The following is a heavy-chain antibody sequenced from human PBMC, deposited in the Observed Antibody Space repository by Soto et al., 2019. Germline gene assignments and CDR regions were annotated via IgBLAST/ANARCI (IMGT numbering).Heavy chain of an antibody. CDR1: GGSFSGYF. V-gene: IGHV4-34*01. J-gene: IGHJ4*02. CDR2: INHRGST. Sequence: PSETLSLTCAVYGGSFSGYFCTWIRQPPGKGLEWIGEINHRGSTNYNPSLNSRVTISLDTSKNQFSLKLNSVTAADTAVYYCARGRRDIGSSYARWFFDYWGQGTLVTVSS. D-gene: IGHD1-26*01. CDR3: ARGRRDIGSSYARWFFDY.